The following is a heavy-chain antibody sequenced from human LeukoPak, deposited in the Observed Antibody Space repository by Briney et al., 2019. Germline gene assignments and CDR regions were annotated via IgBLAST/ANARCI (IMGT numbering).Heavy chain of an antibody. J-gene: IGHJ3*02. D-gene: IGHD2-21*02. CDR3: ARARHLVAVTAFPGAFDI. CDR2: IYYSGST. Sequence: SETLSLTCTVSGGSTSSGDYYWSWIRQSPGKGLEWIGYIYYSGSTYYNPPLKSRVTISVDTSKNQFSLKLTSVTAADTAVYYCARARHLVAVTAFPGAFDIWGQGTMVTVSS. V-gene: IGHV4-30-4*01. CDR1: GGSTSSGDYY.